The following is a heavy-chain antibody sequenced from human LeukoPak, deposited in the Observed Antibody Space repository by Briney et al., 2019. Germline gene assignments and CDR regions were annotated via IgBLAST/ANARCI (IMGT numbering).Heavy chain of an antibody. J-gene: IGHJ6*03. CDR2: TYTSGST. CDR3: ARIAVAGNDRYYYYYMDV. CDR1: GGSISSYY. V-gene: IGHV4-4*09. Sequence: PSETLSLTCTVSGGSISSYYWSWIRQPPGKGLEWIGYTYTSGSTNYNPSLKSRVTISVDTSKNQFSLKLSSVTAADTAVYYCARIAVAGNDRYYYYYMDVWGKGTTVTVSS. D-gene: IGHD6-19*01.